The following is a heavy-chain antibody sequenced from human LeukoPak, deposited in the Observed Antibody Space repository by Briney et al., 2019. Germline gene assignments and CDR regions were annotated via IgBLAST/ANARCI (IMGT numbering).Heavy chain of an antibody. CDR2: IYYSGST. Sequence: PSETLSLTCTVSGGSISSGGYYWSWIRQHPGKGLEWIGYIYYSGSTYYNLSLKSRVTISVDTSKNQFSLKLSSVTAADTAVYYCARDKSSGYYPDYWGQGTLVTVSS. D-gene: IGHD3-22*01. CDR1: GGSISSGGYY. J-gene: IGHJ4*02. V-gene: IGHV4-31*03. CDR3: ARDKSSGYYPDY.